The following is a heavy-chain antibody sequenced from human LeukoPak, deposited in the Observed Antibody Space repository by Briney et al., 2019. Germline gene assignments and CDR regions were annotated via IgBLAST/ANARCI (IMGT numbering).Heavy chain of an antibody. CDR3: VKKGQADDYGNPD. Sequence: SETLSLTCSVSGYSISRGYHWGWIRQPPGKGLEWIGTIHHSGSTYYNPSLKSRVTTSVDTSKNQFSLRLSFVTAADTAVYYCVKKGQADDYGNPDWGQGALVTVSP. CDR2: IHHSGST. J-gene: IGHJ4*02. CDR1: GYSISRGYH. D-gene: IGHD4-17*01. V-gene: IGHV4-38-2*02.